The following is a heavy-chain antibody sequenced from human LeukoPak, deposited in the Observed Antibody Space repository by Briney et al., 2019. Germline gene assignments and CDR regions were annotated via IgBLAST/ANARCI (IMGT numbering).Heavy chain of an antibody. Sequence: SVKVSCKASGGTFSSYAISWVRQAPGQGLEWMGGIIPIFGTANYAQKFQGRVTITADKSTSTAYMELSSLRFEDTAVYDCARAGLYAYCGGDCRLDYWGQGTLVTVSS. CDR3: ARAGLYAYCGGDCRLDY. V-gene: IGHV1-69*06. D-gene: IGHD2-21*02. J-gene: IGHJ4*02. CDR2: IIPIFGTA. CDR1: GGTFSSYA.